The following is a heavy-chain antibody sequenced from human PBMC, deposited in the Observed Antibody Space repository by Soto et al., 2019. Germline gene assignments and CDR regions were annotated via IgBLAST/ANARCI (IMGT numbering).Heavy chain of an antibody. CDR2: TYYRSKWYN. Sequence: KQSQTLSLTCAISGDSVSKNSAAWNWIRQSPSRGLEWLGRTYYRSKWYNDYAVSVKSRITINPDTSKNQFSLQLNSVTPEDTAVYYCARFGAHRVYYYYGMDVWGQGTTVTVSS. V-gene: IGHV6-1*01. D-gene: IGHD3-10*01. CDR1: GDSVSKNSAA. CDR3: ARFGAHRVYYYYGMDV. J-gene: IGHJ6*02.